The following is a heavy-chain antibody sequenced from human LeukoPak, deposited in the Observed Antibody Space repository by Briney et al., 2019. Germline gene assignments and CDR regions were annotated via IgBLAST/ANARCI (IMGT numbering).Heavy chain of an antibody. CDR2: IYPGDSDT. CDR1: GYSFTSYW. Sequence: RGESLQISCKGSGYSFTSYWIGWVRQMPGKGLEWMGIIYPGDSDTRYSPSFQGQVTISADKSISTAYLQWSSLKASDTAMYYCARRLRGYYDSSGYFPWGQGTLVTVSS. CDR3: ARRLRGYYDSSGYFP. D-gene: IGHD3-22*01. V-gene: IGHV5-51*01. J-gene: IGHJ5*02.